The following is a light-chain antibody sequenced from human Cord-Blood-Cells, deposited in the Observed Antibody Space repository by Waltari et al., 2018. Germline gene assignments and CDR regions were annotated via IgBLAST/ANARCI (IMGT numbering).Light chain of an antibody. CDR1: SCDDGGYYY. Sequence: QSALTQTASVSESPGHSLTIYCPGTSCDDGGYYYVTWYQQHPGKAPKLRIYEISNRPSGVSNRFSGSKSSNTASLTISGLQAEDEADYYCSSYTSSSTLDVVFGGGTKLTVL. CDR3: SSYTSSSTLDVV. V-gene: IGLV2-14*01. CDR2: EIS. J-gene: IGLJ2*01.